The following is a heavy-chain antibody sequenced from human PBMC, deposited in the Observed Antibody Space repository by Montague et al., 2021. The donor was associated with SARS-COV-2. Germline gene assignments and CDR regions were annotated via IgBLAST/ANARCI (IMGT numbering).Heavy chain of an antibody. J-gene: IGHJ4*02. CDR3: ARHVTFGGVVVALDY. D-gene: IGHD3-16*02. CDR2: IFYSGTT. V-gene: IGHV4-39*01. CDR1: GASISSSENS. Sequence: SETLSLTCTVSGASISSSENSWGWIRQPPGKGLEWFGSIFYSGTTYFNPSLRSRIAIFVDTSKNQFSLKVTSVTAADTAVYYCARHVTFGGVVVALDYWGQGHLVSVSS.